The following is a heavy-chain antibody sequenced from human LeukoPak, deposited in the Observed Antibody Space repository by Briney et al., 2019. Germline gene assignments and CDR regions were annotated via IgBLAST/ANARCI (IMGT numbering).Heavy chain of an antibody. Sequence: PSETLSLTCSVSGVSISSGTYYWSWIRQPAGKGLEWIGRIYTSGSTNYNASLKSRVTISVDTSKNQFSLKLSSVTAADTAVYYCARTYGGVDYWGQGTLVTVSS. CDR2: IYTSGST. J-gene: IGHJ4*02. V-gene: IGHV4-61*02. CDR3: ARTYGGVDY. D-gene: IGHD4-17*01. CDR1: GVSISSGTYY.